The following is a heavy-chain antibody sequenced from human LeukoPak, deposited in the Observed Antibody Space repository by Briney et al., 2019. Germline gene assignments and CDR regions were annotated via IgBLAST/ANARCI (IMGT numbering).Heavy chain of an antibody. J-gene: IGHJ3*02. CDR1: GFTFSSYA. CDR3: ASRDRGWDAFDI. V-gene: IGHV3-30-3*01. CDR2: ISYDGSNK. D-gene: IGHD3-22*01. Sequence: PGGSLRLSCAASGFTFSSYAMHWVRQAPGKGLEWVAVISYDGSNKYYADSVKGRFTISRDNSKNTLYLQMNSLRAEDTAVYYCASRDRGWDAFDIWGQGTMVAVSS.